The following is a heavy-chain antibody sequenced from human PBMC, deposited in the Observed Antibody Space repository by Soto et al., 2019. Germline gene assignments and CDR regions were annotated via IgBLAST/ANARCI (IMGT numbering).Heavy chain of an antibody. V-gene: IGHV3-64*01. Sequence: EVQLVESGGGLVQPGGSLRLSCAASGFTFSSYAMHWVRQAPGKGLEYVSAISSNGGSTYYANSVKGRFTISRDNSKNTLYLQMGSLRAEDMAVYYCARDQFAVGYSSAFDIWGQGTMVTVSS. D-gene: IGHD6-13*01. CDR3: ARDQFAVGYSSAFDI. J-gene: IGHJ3*02. CDR2: ISSNGGST. CDR1: GFTFSSYA.